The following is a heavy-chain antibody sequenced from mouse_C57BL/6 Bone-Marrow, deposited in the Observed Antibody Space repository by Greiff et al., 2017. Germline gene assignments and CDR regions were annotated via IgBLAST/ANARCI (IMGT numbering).Heavy chain of an antibody. D-gene: IGHD2-2*01. CDR1: GYTFTSYW. CDR3: ARWDPLGLRRSDY. Sequence: QVQLQQPGAELVKPGASVKLSCKASGYTFTSYWMHWVKQRPGQGLEWIGMIHPNSGSTNYNEKFKSKATLTVDKSSSTAYMQLSSLTSADSAVYYCARWDPLGLRRSDYWGQGTTLTVSS. CDR2: IHPNSGST. J-gene: IGHJ2*01. V-gene: IGHV1-64*01.